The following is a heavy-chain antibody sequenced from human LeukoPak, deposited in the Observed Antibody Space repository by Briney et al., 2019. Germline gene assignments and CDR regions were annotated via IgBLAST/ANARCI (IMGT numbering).Heavy chain of an antibody. CDR1: GYTFTGYY. CDR2: INPNSGGT. V-gene: IGHV1-2*02. J-gene: IGHJ4*02. Sequence: ASVKVSCKASGYTFTGYYMHWVRQAPGQGLEWMGWINPNSGGTNYAQKFQGRVTVTRDTSISTAYMELSRLRSDDTAVYYCARGTYYDSSGYYGYWGQGTLVTVSS. D-gene: IGHD3-22*01. CDR3: ARGTYYDSSGYYGY.